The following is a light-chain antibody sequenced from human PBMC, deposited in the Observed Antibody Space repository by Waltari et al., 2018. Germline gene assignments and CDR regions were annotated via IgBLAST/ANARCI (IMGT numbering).Light chain of an antibody. Sequence: QSALTHPASVSGSPGQSLTISCTGSLSDVGGYNYASWYQQHPGKDPKLMIYDVSNRPSGVSNRFSGSKSGNTASLTISGLQAEDEADYYCSSYTSSSTVVFGGGTKLTVL. V-gene: IGLV2-14*01. CDR3: SSYTSSSTVV. J-gene: IGLJ2*01. CDR2: DVS. CDR1: LSDVGGYNY.